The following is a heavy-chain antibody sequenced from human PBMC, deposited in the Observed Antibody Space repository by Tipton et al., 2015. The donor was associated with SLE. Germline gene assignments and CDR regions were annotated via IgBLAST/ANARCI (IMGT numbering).Heavy chain of an antibody. Sequence: QSGAEVKKPGASVKVSCKASGYTLSDYDITWVRLAPGQGLEWMGWISPDNGNTNYARKFQGRVTMTTDTSTATAYMELRGLRSDDTAIYYCARGYYGSSTPDFFYYYMGVWDQGTAVTVSS. D-gene: IGHD3-10*01. CDR1: GYTLSDYD. V-gene: IGHV1-18*01. CDR2: ISPDNGNT. CDR3: ARGYYGSSTPDFFYYYMGV. J-gene: IGHJ6*03.